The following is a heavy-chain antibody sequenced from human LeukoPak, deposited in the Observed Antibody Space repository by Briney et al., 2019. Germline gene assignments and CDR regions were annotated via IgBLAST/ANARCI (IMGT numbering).Heavy chain of an antibody. CDR1: GFTFSSYA. CDR2: ISYDGSNK. V-gene: IGHV3-30*04. CDR3: AGVTKRSGWYEAFDY. Sequence: PGGSLRLSCAASGFTFSSYAMHWVRQAPRKGLEWVAVISYDGSNKYYADSVKGRFTISRDNSKNTLYLQMNSLRAEDTAVYYCAGVTKRSGWYEAFDYWGQGTLVTVSS. J-gene: IGHJ4*02. D-gene: IGHD6-19*01.